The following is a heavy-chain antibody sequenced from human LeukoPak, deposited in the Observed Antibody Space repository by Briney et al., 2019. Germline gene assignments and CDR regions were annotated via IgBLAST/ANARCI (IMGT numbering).Heavy chain of an antibody. D-gene: IGHD6-6*01. CDR2: INPNSGGT. J-gene: IGHJ5*02. V-gene: IGHV1-2*02. Sequence: ASVKVSCKASGYTFTGYYMHCVRQAPGQGLEWMGWINPNSGGTNYAQKFQGRVTMTRDTSISTAYMELSRLRSDDTAVYYCARSEYSSPYNWFEPWGQGTLVTVSS. CDR1: GYTFTGYY. CDR3: ARSEYSSPYNWFEP.